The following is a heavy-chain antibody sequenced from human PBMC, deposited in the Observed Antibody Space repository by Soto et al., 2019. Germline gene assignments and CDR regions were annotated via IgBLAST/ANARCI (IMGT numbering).Heavy chain of an antibody. CDR3: ARFSGSYTRGLDY. Sequence: EVQLVESGXXXVQPXXXLRLSCAASXXXXSDHXXXXVRQAPGKGLEWVGRSRNKANSYSTEYAASVKGRFTISRDESKNSLYLQMNSLKTEDTAVYYCARFSGSYTRGLDYWGQGTLVTVSS. CDR1: XXXXSDHX. D-gene: IGHD1-26*01. V-gene: IGHV3-72*01. J-gene: IGHJ4*02. CDR2: SRNKANSYST.